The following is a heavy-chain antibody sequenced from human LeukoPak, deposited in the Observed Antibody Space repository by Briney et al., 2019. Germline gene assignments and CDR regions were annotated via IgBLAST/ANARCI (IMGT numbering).Heavy chain of an antibody. CDR2: INHSGST. J-gene: IGHJ4*02. D-gene: IGHD3-10*01. CDR1: GGSFSGYY. V-gene: IGHV4-34*01. CDR3: ATVRNYYGSDELSH. Sequence: PSETLSLTCAVYGGSFSGYYWSWIRQPPGKGLEWIGEINHSGSTNYNPSLKSRVTISVDTSKNQFSLKLSSVTAADTAVYYCATVRNYYGSDELSHWGQGTLVTVSS.